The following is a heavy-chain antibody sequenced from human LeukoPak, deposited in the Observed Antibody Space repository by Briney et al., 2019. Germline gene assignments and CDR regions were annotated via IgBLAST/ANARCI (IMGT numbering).Heavy chain of an antibody. CDR3: ARDRGSYDPYFDY. D-gene: IGHD1-26*01. CDR2: IKLDGSEK. Sequence: PGGSLRLSCVASGFTFGKYWMSWVRQAPGKGLEWVANIKLDGSEKYYVDSVKGRFTISRDNAKNSLYLQMNSLRAEDTAVYYCARDRGSYDPYFDYWGQGTLVTVSS. CDR1: GFTFGKYW. V-gene: IGHV3-7*01. J-gene: IGHJ4*02.